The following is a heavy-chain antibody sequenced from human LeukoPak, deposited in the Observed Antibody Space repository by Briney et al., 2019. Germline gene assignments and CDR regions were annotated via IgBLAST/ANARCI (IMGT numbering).Heavy chain of an antibody. CDR1: GFTVSSNY. J-gene: IGHJ4*02. CDR3: AAPGIAAAGNAFDY. V-gene: IGHV3-53*01. D-gene: IGHD6-13*01. CDR2: IYSSGNT. Sequence: GGSLRLSCAASGFTVSSNYVSWVRQAPGKGLEWVSVIYSSGNTYYADSVKGRFTISRDNSKNTLYLQMNSLRAEDTAVYYCAAPGIAAAGNAFDYWGQGTLVTVSS.